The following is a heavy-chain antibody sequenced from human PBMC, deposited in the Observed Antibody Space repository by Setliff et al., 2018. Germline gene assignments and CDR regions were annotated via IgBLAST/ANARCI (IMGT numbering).Heavy chain of an antibody. D-gene: IGHD2-21*02. CDR2: LHTSGST. J-gene: IGHJ3*01. CDR1: GGSIINSYY. V-gene: IGHV4-4*07. Sequence: SETLSLTWTVSGGSIINSYYWSWIRQPAGKGLEWVGRLHTSGSTNYNPSLKGRVTISVDTSKNQFSLKLSSVTAADTAVYYCARLCRGVTFACDVFDVWGPGTLVTVSS. CDR3: ARLCRGVTFACDVFDV.